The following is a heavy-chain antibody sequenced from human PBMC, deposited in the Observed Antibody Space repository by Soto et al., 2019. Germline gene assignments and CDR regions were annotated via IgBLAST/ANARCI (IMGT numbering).Heavy chain of an antibody. J-gene: IGHJ3*02. V-gene: IGHV3-23*01. Sequence: EVQLLESGGGLVQPGGSLRLSCAASGFTFSSYAMSWVRQAPGKGLEWVSAISGSGVGTYYADSVKGRFTISRDNSKNTLYLQMNSLRSEEMAVYYCAKFITTVTTFHFDIRGQGTMVSVSS. CDR1: GFTFSSYA. CDR2: ISGSGVGT. D-gene: IGHD4-17*01. CDR3: AKFITTVTTFHFDI.